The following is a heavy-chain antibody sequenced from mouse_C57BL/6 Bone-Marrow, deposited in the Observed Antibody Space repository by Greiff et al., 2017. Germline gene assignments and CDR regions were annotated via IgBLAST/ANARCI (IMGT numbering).Heavy chain of an antibody. V-gene: IGHV5-12*01. CDR3: ARRGRDYYGSSYGFAY. CDR1: GFTFSDYY. J-gene: IGHJ3*01. CDR2: ISNGGGST. Sequence: EVNLVESGGGLVQPGGSLKLSCAASGFTFSDYYMYWVRQTPEKRLEWVAYISNGGGSTYYPDTVKGRFTISRDNAKNTLYLQMSRLKSEDTAMYYCARRGRDYYGSSYGFAYWGQGTLVTVSA. D-gene: IGHD1-1*01.